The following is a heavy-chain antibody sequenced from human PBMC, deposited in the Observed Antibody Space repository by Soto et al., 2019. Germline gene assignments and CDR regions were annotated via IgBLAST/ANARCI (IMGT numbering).Heavy chain of an antibody. J-gene: IGHJ4*02. Sequence: QVQLVQSGAELRKPGASVKVSCKASGYSFSSYGINWVRQAPGQGLELMGWINTYNGNRNYAQKFEDRVTMTTAPSTSEVYMELRSLKSDDTAIYYCARDRLRGYDSSGFYSWGQGTLVTVSS. V-gene: IGHV1-18*01. CDR2: INTYNGNR. CDR3: ARDRLRGYDSSGFYS. D-gene: IGHD3-22*01. CDR1: GYSFSSYG.